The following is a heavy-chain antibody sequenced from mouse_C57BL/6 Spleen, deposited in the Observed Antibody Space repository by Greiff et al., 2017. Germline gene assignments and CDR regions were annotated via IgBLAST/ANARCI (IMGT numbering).Heavy chain of an antibody. J-gene: IGHJ2*01. D-gene: IGHD1-1*01. CDR3: ARSGYYGSSPYYFDY. CDR1: GYTFTSYW. Sequence: QVQLQQPGAELVRPGSSVKLSCKASGYTFTSYWMHWVKQRPIQGLEWIGNIDPSDSETHYNQKFKDKATLTVDKSSSTAYMQLSSLTSEDSAVYYCARSGYYGSSPYYFDYWGQGTTRTVSS. CDR2: IDPSDSET. V-gene: IGHV1-52*01.